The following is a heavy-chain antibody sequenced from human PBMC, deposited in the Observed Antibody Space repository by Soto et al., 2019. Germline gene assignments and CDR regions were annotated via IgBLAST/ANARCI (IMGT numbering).Heavy chain of an antibody. D-gene: IGHD1-26*01. CDR3: ARDDSGFSGSHYIDYFNY. Sequence: ASVKVSCKASGYTFSTYYMHWVRQAPGQGFEWMGIINPSGGSTTYAQKFQGRVTFTRDTSAGTVYMQLSSLTSEDTAVYYCARDDSGFSGSHYIDYFNYWGQGALVTVSS. J-gene: IGHJ4*02. V-gene: IGHV1-46*01. CDR1: GYTFSTYY. CDR2: INPSGGST.